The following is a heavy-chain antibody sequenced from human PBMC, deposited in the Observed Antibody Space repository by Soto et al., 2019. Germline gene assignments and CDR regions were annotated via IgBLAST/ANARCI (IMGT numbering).Heavy chain of an antibody. V-gene: IGHV3-30*18. CDR3: AKEGETYYYYYYGMDV. CDR1: GFTFSSYG. D-gene: IGHD1-26*01. CDR2: ISYDGSNK. J-gene: IGHJ6*02. Sequence: GSLRLSCAASGFTFSSYGMHWVLQAPCKGLEWVAVISYDGSNKYYADSVKGRFTISRDNSKNTLYLQMNSLRAGDTAVYYCAKEGETYYYYYYGMDVWGQGTTVTVSS.